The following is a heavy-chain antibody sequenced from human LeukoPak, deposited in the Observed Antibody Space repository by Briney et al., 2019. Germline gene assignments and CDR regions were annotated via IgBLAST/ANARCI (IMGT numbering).Heavy chain of an antibody. Sequence: RASETLSLTCAVSGGSISSSNWWSWVRQSPGKGLEGIGEIYHSGSTNYNPSLKSRVTISVDKSKNQFSLKLSSVTAADTAVYYCARARIAVAGDFDYWGQGTLVTVSS. V-gene: IGHV4-4*02. D-gene: IGHD6-19*01. CDR3: ARARIAVAGDFDY. CDR1: GGSISSSNW. J-gene: IGHJ4*02. CDR2: IYHSGST.